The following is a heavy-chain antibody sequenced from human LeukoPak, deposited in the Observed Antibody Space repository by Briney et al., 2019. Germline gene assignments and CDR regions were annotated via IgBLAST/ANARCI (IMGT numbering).Heavy chain of an antibody. J-gene: IGHJ5*02. V-gene: IGHV6-1*01. CDR3: ARSSNWFDP. CDR1: GDSVSNNIAT. CDR2: TYYRSRWGN. Sequence: SQTLSLTRAISGDSVSNNIATWNWVRQSPSRGLEWLGRTYYRSRWGNDYAISVKGRITINPDTSRNQFSLQLNSVTPEDTAVYYCARSSNWFDPWGQGTLVTVSS.